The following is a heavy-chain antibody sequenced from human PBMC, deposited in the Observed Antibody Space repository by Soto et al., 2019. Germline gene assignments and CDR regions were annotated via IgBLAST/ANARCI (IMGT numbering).Heavy chain of an antibody. CDR3: DRDNILGILYGGMDV. CDR2: IYYSGST. V-gene: IGHV4-30-4*01. J-gene: IGHJ6*02. CDR1: GGSISSGDYY. Sequence: SETLSLTCTVPGGSISSGDYYWSWIRQPPGKGLEWIGYIYYSGSTYYNPSLKSRVTISVDTSKNQFSLKLSSVTAEDTAVYYCDRDNILGILYGGMDVWGQGTTVTVSS. D-gene: IGHD3-3*01.